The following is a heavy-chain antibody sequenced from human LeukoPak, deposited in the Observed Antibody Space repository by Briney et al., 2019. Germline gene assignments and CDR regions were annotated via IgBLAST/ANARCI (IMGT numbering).Heavy chain of an antibody. CDR1: GFTFSDYY. CDR3: ARAYHYYDSSGYAY. J-gene: IGHJ4*02. V-gene: IGHV3-53*04. Sequence: GGSLRLSCAASGFTFSDYYMSWIRQAPGKGLEWVSVIYSGGSTYYADSVKGRFTISRHNSKNTLYLQMNSLRAEDTAVYYCARAYHYYDSSGYAYWGQGTLVTVSS. D-gene: IGHD3-22*01. CDR2: IYSGGST.